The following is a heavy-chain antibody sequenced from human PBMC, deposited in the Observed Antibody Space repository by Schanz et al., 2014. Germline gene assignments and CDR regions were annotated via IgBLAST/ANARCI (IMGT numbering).Heavy chain of an antibody. CDR2: ISSGGRNI. CDR3: ARDGDFDY. Sequence: EVQLVESGGGLVQPGGSLRLSCAASGLTFSSLSMGWVRQAPGKGLEWVSSISSGGRNISYADSVKGRFTISRDNSKNTLFLQMSSLRAEDTAVYYCARDGDFDYWGQGTLVTVSS. V-gene: IGHV3-23*04. CDR1: GLTFSSLS. J-gene: IGHJ4*02.